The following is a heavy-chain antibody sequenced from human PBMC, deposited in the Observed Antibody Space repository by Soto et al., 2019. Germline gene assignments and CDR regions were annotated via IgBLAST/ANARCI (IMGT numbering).Heavy chain of an antibody. Sequence: EVQLVESGGGLVQPGGSLRLSCAASGFTVSSNYMTWVRQAPGKGLEWVSNIYSGGTTSYADSVKGRFIISRDNPKNTLFLQMNSLRDDDTAVYYCASGASGNYRWGQGTLVTVSS. CDR3: ASGASGNYR. D-gene: IGHD3-10*01. J-gene: IGHJ4*02. CDR2: IYSGGTT. V-gene: IGHV3-66*01. CDR1: GFTVSSNY.